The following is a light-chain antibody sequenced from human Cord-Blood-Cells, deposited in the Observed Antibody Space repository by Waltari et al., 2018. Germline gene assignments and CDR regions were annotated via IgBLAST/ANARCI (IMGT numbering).Light chain of an antibody. V-gene: IGKV1-39*01. CDR3: QQSYSTPLT. CDR2: AAS. J-gene: IGKJ4*01. Sequence: DIQMTQSPSSLSASVGHRVTITCRASQSIRSYLNWYQQKPGKAPKLLIYAASSLQSGVPSRFSGSGSGTDFTLTISSLQPEYFATYYCQQSYSTPLTFGGGTKVEIK. CDR1: QSIRSY.